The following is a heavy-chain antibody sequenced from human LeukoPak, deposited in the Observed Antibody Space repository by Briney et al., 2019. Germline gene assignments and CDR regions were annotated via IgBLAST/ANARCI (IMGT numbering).Heavy chain of an antibody. Sequence: GGSLRLSCAASGFTFSSYAMSWVRQAPGKGLEGVSAISDSGGSTYYADSVKGRFTISRDNSKKALYLQMNSLRAEDTAVYYCAKVSGHGDYVSATDYWGQGTLVTVSS. CDR1: GFTFSSYA. CDR3: AKVSGHGDYVSATDY. J-gene: IGHJ4*02. D-gene: IGHD4-17*01. CDR2: ISDSGGST. V-gene: IGHV3-23*01.